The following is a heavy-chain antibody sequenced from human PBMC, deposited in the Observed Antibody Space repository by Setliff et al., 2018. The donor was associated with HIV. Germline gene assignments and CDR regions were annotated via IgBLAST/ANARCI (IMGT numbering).Heavy chain of an antibody. V-gene: IGHV3-23*01. CDR2: IGGSPDTT. CDR3: VKNRVVVIQNYFDS. J-gene: IGHJ4*02. D-gene: IGHD2-21*01. Sequence: GGSLRLPCTASGFTFSNYAMSWVRQPPGKGLEWVAGIGGSPDTTYYGDSGRGRFTIARDNPKNTLYLQMNRLRAEDTAVYFCVKNRVVVIQNYFDSWGQGTLVTVSS. CDR1: GFTFSNYA.